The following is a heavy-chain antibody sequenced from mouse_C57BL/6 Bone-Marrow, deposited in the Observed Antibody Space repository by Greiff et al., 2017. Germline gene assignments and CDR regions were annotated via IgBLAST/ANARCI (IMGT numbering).Heavy chain of an antibody. CDR1: GYTFTSYW. V-gene: IGHV1-50*01. Sequence: QVQLQQPGAELVKPGASVKLSCKASGYTFTSYWMQWVKQRPGQGLEWIGEIDPSDSYTNYNQKFKGKAPLTVDTSSSTAYMQLSSLTSEDSAVYYCARGDTTVVAHWYFDVWGTGTTVTVSS. J-gene: IGHJ1*03. CDR3: ARGDTTVVAHWYFDV. CDR2: IDPSDSYT. D-gene: IGHD1-1*01.